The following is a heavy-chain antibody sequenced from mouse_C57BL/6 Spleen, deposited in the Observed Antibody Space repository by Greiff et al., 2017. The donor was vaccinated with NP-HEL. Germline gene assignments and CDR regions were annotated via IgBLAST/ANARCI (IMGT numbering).Heavy chain of an antibody. D-gene: IGHD2-4*01. CDR3: ARFGYDYDVDY. Sequence: QVQLQQPGAELVRPGSSVKLSCKASGYTFTSYWMHWVKQRPIQGLEWIGNIDPSDSETHYNQKFKDKATLTVDKSSSTDYMQLSSLTSEGSAVYYCARFGYDYDVDYWGQGTSVTVSS. V-gene: IGHV1-52*01. CDR1: GYTFTSYW. J-gene: IGHJ4*01. CDR2: IDPSDSET.